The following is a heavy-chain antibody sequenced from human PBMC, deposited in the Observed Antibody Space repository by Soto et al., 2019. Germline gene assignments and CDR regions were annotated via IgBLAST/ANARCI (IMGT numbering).Heavy chain of an antibody. Sequence: GGSLRLSCAASGFTFSSYWMSWVRQAPGKGLEWVANIKQDGSEKYYVDSVKGRFTISRDNAKNSLYLQMNSLRAEDTAVYYCASHTHDFWSGYYDPHFDYWGQGTLVTVSS. CDR3: ASHTHDFWSGYYDPHFDY. J-gene: IGHJ4*02. V-gene: IGHV3-7*01. D-gene: IGHD3-3*01. CDR1: GFTFSSYW. CDR2: IKQDGSEK.